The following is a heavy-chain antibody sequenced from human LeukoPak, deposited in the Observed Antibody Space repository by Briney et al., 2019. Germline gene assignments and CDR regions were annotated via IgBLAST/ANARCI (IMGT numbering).Heavy chain of an antibody. D-gene: IGHD1-1*01. CDR1: GGSISSYY. V-gene: IGHV4-59*12. J-gene: IGHJ4*02. CDR2: IYISGST. Sequence: PSETLSLTCTVSGGSISSYYWSWIRQPPGKGLGWIGYIYISGSTNYNPSLKSRVTMSVDTSKNQFSLKLSSVTAADTAVYYCARDRGTWNDDGFDYWGQGTLVTVSS. CDR3: ARDRGTWNDDGFDY.